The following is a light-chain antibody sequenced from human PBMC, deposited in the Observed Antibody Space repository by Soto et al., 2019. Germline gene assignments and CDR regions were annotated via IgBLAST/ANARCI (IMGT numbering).Light chain of an antibody. J-gene: IGLJ3*02. CDR3: SSFTTSDTWV. CDR2: EVT. CDR1: SSDFGRYNR. V-gene: IGLV2-18*02. Sequence: QSALTQPASVSGSPGQSITISCTGTSSDFGRYNRVSWYQHTPGTAPKLLIYEVTNRPSGVPDRFSGSRSGNTASLTISGLQAEDDADYYCSSFTTSDTWVLGGGTKLTVL.